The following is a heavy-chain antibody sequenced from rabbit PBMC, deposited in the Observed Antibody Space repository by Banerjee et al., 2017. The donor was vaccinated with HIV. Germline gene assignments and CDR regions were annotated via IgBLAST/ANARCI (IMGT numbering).Heavy chain of an antibody. Sequence: QEQLVESGGDLVQPGGSLTLTCKASGFDLSSNYYICCGRTAGGEGLEWIACIYAGSSGRTYDESWAKGRFTISKTSSTTVTLQMTSLTAADSATYCCARDVAGVTGWNLGLWGQGTLVTVS. V-gene: IGHV1S45*01. D-gene: IGHD4-1*01. J-gene: IGHJ4*01. CDR2: IYAGSSGRT. CDR1: GFDLSSNYY. CDR3: ARDVAGVTGWNLGL.